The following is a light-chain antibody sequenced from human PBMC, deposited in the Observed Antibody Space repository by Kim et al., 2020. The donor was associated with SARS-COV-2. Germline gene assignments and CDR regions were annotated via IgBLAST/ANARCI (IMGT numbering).Light chain of an antibody. J-gene: IGLJ3*02. CDR3: SSYTSSSTKV. V-gene: IGLV2-14*01. Sequence: GRSLTISCTGTSSDIGGHNHVSWYQQHPGKAPKLMIYEVIKRPSGISNRFSGSKSGNTASLTISGLQAEDEADYYCSSYTSSSTKVFGGGTQLTVL. CDR2: EVI. CDR1: SSDIGGHNH.